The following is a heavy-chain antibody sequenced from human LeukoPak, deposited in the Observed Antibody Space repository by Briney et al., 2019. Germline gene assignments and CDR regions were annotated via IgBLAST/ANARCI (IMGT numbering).Heavy chain of an antibody. D-gene: IGHD3-3*01. CDR1: GYTFTASY. J-gene: IGHJ6*03. CDR2: INPSSGAT. Sequence: ASVKVSCKASGYTFTASYIHWVRQAPGQGLEWMGWINPSSGATNSAQKFLGRVTMTRDTSMSTVYMELSRLTSDDTAVYYCARASMTIYYYYMDVWGKGTTVSVSS. V-gene: IGHV1-2*02. CDR3: ARASMTIYYYYMDV.